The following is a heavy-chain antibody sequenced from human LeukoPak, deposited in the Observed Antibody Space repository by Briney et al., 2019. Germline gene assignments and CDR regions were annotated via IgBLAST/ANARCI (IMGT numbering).Heavy chain of an antibody. CDR3: ARVSYYDILTGYNYYGMDV. CDR2: MNPNSGNT. V-gene: IGHV1-8*01. D-gene: IGHD3-9*01. Sequence: ASVKVSSKASGYTFTSYDINWVRQATGQGLEWMGWMNPNSGNTGYAQKFQGRVTMTRNTSISTAYMELSSLRSEDTAVYYCARVSYYDILTGYNYYGMDVWGQGTTVTVSS. J-gene: IGHJ6*02. CDR1: GYTFTSYD.